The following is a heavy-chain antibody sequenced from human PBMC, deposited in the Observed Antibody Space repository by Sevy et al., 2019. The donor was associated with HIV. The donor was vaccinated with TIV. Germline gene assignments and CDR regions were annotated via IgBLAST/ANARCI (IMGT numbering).Heavy chain of an antibody. CDR2: IKQDGSEK. J-gene: IGHJ1*01. D-gene: IGHD1-26*01. CDR3: ARDGVGATDAEYFQH. CDR1: GFTFSSYW. Sequence: GSLRLSCAASGFTFSSYWMSWVRQAPGKGLEWVANIKQDGSEKYYVDSVKGRFTISRDNAKNSLYLQMNNLRAEDTAVYYCARDGVGATDAEYFQHWGQGTLVTVSS. V-gene: IGHV3-7*03.